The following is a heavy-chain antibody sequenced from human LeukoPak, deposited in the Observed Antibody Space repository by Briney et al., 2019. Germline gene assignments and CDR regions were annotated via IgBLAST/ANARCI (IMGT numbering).Heavy chain of an antibody. CDR3: ARARSSYGYGDAFDI. CDR1: GFTFSSYE. CDR2: ISSSSGPI. D-gene: IGHD5-18*01. Sequence: GGSLRLSCAASGFTFSSYEMNWVRQAPGKGLEWVSYISSSSGPIYYADSVKGRFTISRDNAKNSLYLQMNSLRAEDTAVYYCARARSSYGYGDAFDIWGQGTMVTVSS. J-gene: IGHJ3*02. V-gene: IGHV3-48*03.